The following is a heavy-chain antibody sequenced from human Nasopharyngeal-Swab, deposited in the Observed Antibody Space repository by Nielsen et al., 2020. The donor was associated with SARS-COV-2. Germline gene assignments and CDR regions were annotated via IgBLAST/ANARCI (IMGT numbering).Heavy chain of an antibody. J-gene: IGHJ4*02. CDR2: ISYDGSNK. Sequence: GGSLRLSCAAPGFTFSSYAMHLVRQAPGKGLEWVAVISYDGSNKYYADSVKGRFTISRDNSKNTLYLQMNSLRAEDTAVYYCARPYSGSYWSYFDYWGQGTLVTVSS. CDR3: ARPYSGSYWSYFDY. D-gene: IGHD1-26*01. V-gene: IGHV3-30-3*01. CDR1: GFTFSSYA.